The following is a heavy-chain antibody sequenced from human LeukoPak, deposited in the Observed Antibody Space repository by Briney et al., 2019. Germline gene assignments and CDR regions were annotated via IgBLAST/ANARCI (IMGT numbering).Heavy chain of an antibody. CDR2: IYYTGNT. V-gene: IGHV4-30-4*07. CDR3: ARGGDYYGSGSYPYYYYYMDV. J-gene: IGHJ6*03. D-gene: IGHD3-10*01. CDR1: GGSISSGGYS. Sequence: SETLSLTCAVSGGSISSGGYSWSWIRQPPGKAMEFIAYIYYTGNTYFNPSLKSRVTISVDTSKNQFSLKLSSVTAADTAVYYCARGGDYYGSGSYPYYYYYMDVWGKGTTVTVSS.